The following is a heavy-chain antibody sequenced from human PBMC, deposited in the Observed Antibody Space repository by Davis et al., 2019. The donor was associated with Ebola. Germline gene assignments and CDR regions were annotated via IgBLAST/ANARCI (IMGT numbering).Heavy chain of an antibody. CDR3: VRGWLRSSFDY. D-gene: IGHD5-12*01. Sequence: PSETLSLTCTVSGGSINNYYWTWIRQHPGKGLEWIGYIYYSGSTYYNPSLKSRVSMSVDTSKNQFSLKLTSVTAADTAVYYCVRGWLRSSFDYWGQGALVTVSS. J-gene: IGHJ4*02. V-gene: IGHV4-59*06. CDR2: IYYSGST. CDR1: GGSINNYY.